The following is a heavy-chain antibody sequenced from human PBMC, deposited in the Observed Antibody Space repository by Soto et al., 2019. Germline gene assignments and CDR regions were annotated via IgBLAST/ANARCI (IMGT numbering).Heavy chain of an antibody. V-gene: IGHV3-66*01. Sequence: EVQLVESGGGLVQPGGSLRLSCAASGFTVSSNYMSWVRQAPGKGLEWVSVIYSGGSTYYAESVKGRFTISRDNSKNTLYLQMNSLRAEDTAVYYCARDHYGDYNAFDIWGQGTMVTVSS. D-gene: IGHD4-17*01. CDR2: IYSGGST. CDR1: GFTVSSNY. J-gene: IGHJ3*02. CDR3: ARDHYGDYNAFDI.